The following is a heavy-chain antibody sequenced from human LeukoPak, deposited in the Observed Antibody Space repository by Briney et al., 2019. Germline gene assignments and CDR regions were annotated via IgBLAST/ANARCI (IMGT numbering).Heavy chain of an antibody. J-gene: IGHJ6*03. CDR3: AKGEDRRAPGYMDV. D-gene: IGHD2-8*02. V-gene: IGHV3-7*03. Sequence: PGGSLRLSCAASGFTFSSYWMSWVRQAPGKGLEWVANIKQDGSEKYYVDSVKGRFTISRDNSKNTLYLQMNSLRAEDTAVYYCAKGEDRRAPGYMDVWGKGTTVTVSS. CDR2: IKQDGSEK. CDR1: GFTFSSYW.